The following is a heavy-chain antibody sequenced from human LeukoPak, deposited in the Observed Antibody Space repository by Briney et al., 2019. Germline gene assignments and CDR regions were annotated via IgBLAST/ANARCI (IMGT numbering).Heavy chain of an antibody. Sequence: GGSLRLSCAASGFTFSSYAMSWVRQAPGKGLEWVGRTRNRGNTYTTEYAASVRGRFTISRDDSKNSLYLQMNSLETEDTAVYYCARRVFGGDCYYDYWGQGTLVTVSS. CDR3: ARRVFGGDCYYDY. CDR1: GFTFSSYA. J-gene: IGHJ4*01. V-gene: IGHV3-72*01. D-gene: IGHD2-21*02. CDR2: TRNRGNTYTT.